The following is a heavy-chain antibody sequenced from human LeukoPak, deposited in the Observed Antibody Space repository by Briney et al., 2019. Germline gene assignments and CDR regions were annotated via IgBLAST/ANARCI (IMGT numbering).Heavy chain of an antibody. CDR3: ASKGAHSSGYYFYEY. CDR1: GFTFSSYS. CDR2: ISSSSSYI. Sequence: PGGSLRLSCAASGFTFSSYSMNWVRQAPGKGLEWVSSISSSSSYIYYADSVKGRFTISRDNAKNSLYLQMNSLRAEDTAVYYCASKGAHSSGYYFYEYWGQGTLVTVSS. V-gene: IGHV3-21*04. D-gene: IGHD3-22*01. J-gene: IGHJ4*02.